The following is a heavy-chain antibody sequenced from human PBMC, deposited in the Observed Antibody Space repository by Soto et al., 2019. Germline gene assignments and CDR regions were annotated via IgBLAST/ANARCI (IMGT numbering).Heavy chain of an antibody. CDR2: IIPFLGTA. CDR1: GGTFSTFG. CDR3: ARTAPMAAGDKYYYDF. Sequence: QVQLVQSGAEVKKTGSSVKVSCKTSGGTFSTFGISWVRQAPGQGLEWMGGIIPFLGTAEYSQKFEDRITITADESTNTVYMDLRSLTSEDTAIYYCARTAPMAAGDKYYYDFWGQGALVTVSS. V-gene: IGHV1-69*01. J-gene: IGHJ4*02. D-gene: IGHD3-16*01.